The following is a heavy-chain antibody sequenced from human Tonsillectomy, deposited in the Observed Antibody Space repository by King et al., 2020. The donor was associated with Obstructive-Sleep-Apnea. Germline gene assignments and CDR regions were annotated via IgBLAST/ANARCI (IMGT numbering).Heavy chain of an antibody. V-gene: IGHV4-59*01. CDR3: ARENYDILTGTGWFDP. CDR2: IYYSGST. D-gene: IGHD3-9*01. Sequence: VQLQESGPGLVKPSETLSLTCTVSVGSISSSYWSWIRQPPGKGLEWIGYIYYSGSTNYNPSLTSRVTISVDTSKNQFSLKLCSVTAADTAVYYCARENYDILTGTGWFDPWGQGTLVTVSS. J-gene: IGHJ5*02. CDR1: VGSISSSY.